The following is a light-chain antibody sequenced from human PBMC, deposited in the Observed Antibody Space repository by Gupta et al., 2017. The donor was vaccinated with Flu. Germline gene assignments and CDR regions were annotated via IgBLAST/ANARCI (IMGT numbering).Light chain of an antibody. CDR1: NIGSKS. CDR3: QVWDRSSDNYV. V-gene: IGLV3-21*02. Sequence: SSVLTQPPSVSVAPGQTDRITCGGNNIGSKSVHWYQQKPGQAPVLVVYDDSDRPSGIPERFSGSNSATTATLTISRVEAGDEADYYCQVWDRSSDNYVFGTGTKVTVL. CDR2: DDS. J-gene: IGLJ1*01.